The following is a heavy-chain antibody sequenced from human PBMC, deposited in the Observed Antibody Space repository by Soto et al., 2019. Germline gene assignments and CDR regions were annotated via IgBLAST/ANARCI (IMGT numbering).Heavy chain of an antibody. CDR3: AKVSSSWYAGFFDL. Sequence: EVQLLESGGGLVQPGGSLRLSYTASGFTFSSHAMTWVRQAPGKGLEWVSGLSDSGGSTYYADSVKGRFTISRDNSMNTLYLQMNTLRAEDTAVYYCAKVSSSWYAGFFDLWGQGTLVTVSS. D-gene: IGHD6-13*01. CDR2: LSDSGGST. J-gene: IGHJ4*02. CDR1: GFTFSSHA. V-gene: IGHV3-23*01.